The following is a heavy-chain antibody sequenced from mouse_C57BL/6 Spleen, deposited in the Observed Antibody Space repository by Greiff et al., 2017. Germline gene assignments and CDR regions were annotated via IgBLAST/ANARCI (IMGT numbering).Heavy chain of an antibody. Sequence: EVKVVESGGDLVKPGGSLKLSCAASGFTFSSYGMSWVRQTPDKRLEWVATISSGGSYTYYPDSVKGRFTISRDNAKNTLYLQMSSLKSEDTAMYYCARHGNYGSSVWFAYWGQGTLVTVSA. V-gene: IGHV5-6*01. CDR2: ISSGGSYT. D-gene: IGHD1-1*01. CDR1: GFTFSSYG. CDR3: ARHGNYGSSVWFAY. J-gene: IGHJ3*01.